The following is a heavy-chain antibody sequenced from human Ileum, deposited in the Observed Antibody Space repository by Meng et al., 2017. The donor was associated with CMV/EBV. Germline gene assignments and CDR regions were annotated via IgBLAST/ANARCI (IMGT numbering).Heavy chain of an antibody. J-gene: IGHJ6*02. CDR2: ISAYNGNT. V-gene: IGHV1-18*01. CDR3: ARGGDDDFWSGYYYYYGMDV. D-gene: IGHD3-3*01. Sequence: ASVKVSCKASGYTFTSYGISWVRQAPGQGLEWMGWISAYNGNTNYAQKLQGRVTMTTDTSTSTAYMELRSLRSDDTAVYYCARGGDDDFWSGYYYYYGMDVWAKGPRSPSP. CDR1: GYTFTSYG.